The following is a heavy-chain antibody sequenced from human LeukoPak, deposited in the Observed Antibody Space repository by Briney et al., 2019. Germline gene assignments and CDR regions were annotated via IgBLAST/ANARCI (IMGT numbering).Heavy chain of an antibody. Sequence: GASVKVSCKASGYTFTGYYMHWVRQAPGQGLEWMGRIIPILGIANYAQKFQGRVTITADKSTSTAYMELSSLRSEDTAVYYCARDRGYSYGPNFDYWGQGTLVTVSS. V-gene: IGHV1-69*04. CDR1: GYTFTGYY. D-gene: IGHD5-18*01. J-gene: IGHJ4*02. CDR3: ARDRGYSYGPNFDY. CDR2: IIPILGIA.